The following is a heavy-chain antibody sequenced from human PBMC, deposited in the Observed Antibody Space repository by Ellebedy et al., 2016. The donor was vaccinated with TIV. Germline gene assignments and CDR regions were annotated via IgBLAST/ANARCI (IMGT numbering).Heavy chain of an antibody. CDR1: GFTFSDAW. V-gene: IGHV3-15*07. CDR2: IKSKIYGGTM. J-gene: IGHJ4*02. D-gene: IGHD4-23*01. Sequence: GGSLRLXXAASGFTFSDAWMNWVRQAPGKGLEWVGRIKSKIYGGTMDYAAPVKGRFTISGDASSNTLLLQMDSLKTEDTGVYYCTTDNGGYRLDYWGQGTLVTVSS. CDR3: TTDNGGYRLDY.